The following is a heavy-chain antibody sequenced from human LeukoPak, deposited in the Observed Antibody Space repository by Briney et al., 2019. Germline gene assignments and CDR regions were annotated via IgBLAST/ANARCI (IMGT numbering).Heavy chain of an antibody. D-gene: IGHD2-15*01. V-gene: IGHV4-61*08. CDR3: ARAGVVVAATPDAFDI. CDR1: GGSISSGDYY. J-gene: IGHJ3*02. Sequence: SETLSLTCTVSGGSISSGDYYWSWIRQPPGKGLEWIGYIYYSGSTNYNPSLKSRVTISVDTSKNQFSLKLSSVTAADTAVYYCARAGVVVAATPDAFDIWGQGTMVTVSS. CDR2: IYYSGST.